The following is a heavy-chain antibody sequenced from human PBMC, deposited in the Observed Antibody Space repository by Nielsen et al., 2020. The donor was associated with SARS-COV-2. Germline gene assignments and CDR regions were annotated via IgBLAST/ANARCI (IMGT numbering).Heavy chain of an antibody. CDR1: GFTFDDYA. J-gene: IGHJ4*02. D-gene: IGHD6-6*01. CDR3: ARDPRQLAIFDY. Sequence: SLKISCAASGFTFDDYAVHWVRQAPGKGLEWVSGISWNSGSIGYADSVKGRFTISRDNSKNTLYLQMNSLRAEDTAVYYCARDPRQLAIFDYWGQGTLVTVSS. CDR2: ISWNSGSI. V-gene: IGHV3-9*01.